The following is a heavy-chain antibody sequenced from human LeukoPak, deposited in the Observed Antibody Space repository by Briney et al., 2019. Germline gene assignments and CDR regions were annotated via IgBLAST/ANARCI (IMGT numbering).Heavy chain of an antibody. CDR2: INPNSGVT. J-gene: IGHJ4*02. CDR3: ARLRYGDLDY. Sequence: ASVKVSCKASGYVFTGYYMHWVRQAPGQRLEWMGWINPNSGVTNYAQKFQGRVTMTTDTSISTAYMELNGLRSDDTAVYYCARLRYGDLDYWGRGTLVTVSS. D-gene: IGHD4-17*01. CDR1: GYVFTGYY. V-gene: IGHV1-2*02.